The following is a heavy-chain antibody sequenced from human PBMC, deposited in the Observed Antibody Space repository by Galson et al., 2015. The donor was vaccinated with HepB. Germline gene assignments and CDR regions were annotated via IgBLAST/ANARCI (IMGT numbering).Heavy chain of an antibody. CDR3: ATGIRTRVVAAAGTPLFDY. CDR1: GFTFSSYA. J-gene: IGHJ4*02. CDR2: ISGSGGST. V-gene: IGHV3-23*01. D-gene: IGHD6-13*01. Sequence: SLRLSCAASGFTFSSYAMSWVRQAPGKGLEWVSAISGSGGSTYYADSVKGRFTISRDNSKNTLYLQMNSLRAEDTAVYYCATGIRTRVVAAAGTPLFDYWGQGTLVTVSS.